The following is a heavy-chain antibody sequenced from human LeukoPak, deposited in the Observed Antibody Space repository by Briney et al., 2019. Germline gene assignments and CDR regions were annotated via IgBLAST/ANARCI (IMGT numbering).Heavy chain of an antibody. D-gene: IGHD6-13*01. J-gene: IGHJ4*02. Sequence: SETLSLTCTVSGGSISSYYWNWIRQPAGKGLEWIGRIYTSGSTNYNPSLKSRVTMSVDTSKNQFSLKLSSVTAADTAVYYCARDIGYSSSWYEEGFDYWGQGTLVTVSS. V-gene: IGHV4-4*07. CDR2: IYTSGST. CDR1: GGSISSYY. CDR3: ARDIGYSSSWYEEGFDY.